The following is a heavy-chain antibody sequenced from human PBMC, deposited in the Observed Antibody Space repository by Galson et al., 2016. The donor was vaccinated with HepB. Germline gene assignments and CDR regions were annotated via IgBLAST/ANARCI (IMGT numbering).Heavy chain of an antibody. Sequence: VKVSCKASGGTFSSYAINWVRQAPGQGLEWMGEIIPTFHTANYAQKFQGRVTITADESTTTAYMELSSLRSEDTAVYFCARGDYWNNDRYFHYPMDVWGQGTTVTVSS. V-gene: IGHV1-69*13. CDR2: IIPTFHTA. D-gene: IGHD1/OR15-1a*01. CDR1: GGTFSSYA. J-gene: IGHJ6*02. CDR3: ARGDYWNNDRYFHYPMDV.